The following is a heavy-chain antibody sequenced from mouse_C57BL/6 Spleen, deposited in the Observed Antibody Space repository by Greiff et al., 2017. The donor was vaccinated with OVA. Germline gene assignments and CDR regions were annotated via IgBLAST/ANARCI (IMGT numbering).Heavy chain of an antibody. CDR1: GYSFTGYY. V-gene: IGHV1-42*01. D-gene: IGHD1-1*01. CDR3: ARTHYYGSSFDY. Sequence: VQLQPSGPELVKPGASVKISCKASGYSFTGYYMNWVKQSPEKSLEWIGEINPSTGGTTYNQKFKAKATLTVDKSSSTAYMQLKSLTSEDSAVYYCARTHYYGSSFDYWGQGTTLTVSS. CDR2: INPSTGGT. J-gene: IGHJ2*01.